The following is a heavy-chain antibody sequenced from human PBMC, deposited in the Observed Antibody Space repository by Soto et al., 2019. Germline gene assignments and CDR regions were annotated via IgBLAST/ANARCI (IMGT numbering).Heavy chain of an antibody. V-gene: IGHV1-3*01. CDR1: GYTFISYP. D-gene: IGHD3-10*01. CDR2: INAGDDTT. CDR3: ARDPFTVIRVVIPYFDY. J-gene: IGHJ4*02. Sequence: QVQLVQSGAEVKKPGASVKVSCKASGYTFISYPMHWVRQAPGQRLEWMGWINAGDDTTPYSQKFQGRVTITRDTSASTSYLELSRLRSEDTAVYYCARDPFTVIRVVIPYFDYWGQGTLVTVSS.